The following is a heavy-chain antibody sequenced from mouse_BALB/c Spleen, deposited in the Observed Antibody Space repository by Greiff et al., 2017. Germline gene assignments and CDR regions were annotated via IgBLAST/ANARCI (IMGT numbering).Heavy chain of an antibody. CDR1: GYTFTSYW. D-gene: IGHD3-1*01. Sequence: VLLVESGAELAKPGASVKMSCKASGYTFTSYWMHWVKQRPGQGLDWIGYINPSTGYTEYNQKFKDKATLTADKSSSTAYMQLSSMTSEDSAVYYCARTRSGYVPFDYGGKGTTLTVSS. CDR3: ARTRSGYVPFDY. J-gene: IGHJ2*01. V-gene: IGHV1-7*01. CDR2: INPSTGYT.